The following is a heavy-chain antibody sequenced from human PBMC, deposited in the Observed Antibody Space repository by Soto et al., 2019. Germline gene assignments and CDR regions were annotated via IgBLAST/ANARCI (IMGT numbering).Heavy chain of an antibody. CDR1: GFTFSDHY. D-gene: IGHD3-9*01. J-gene: IGHJ4*02. V-gene: IGHV3-72*01. CDR3: ARADYDILTGYRDY. Sequence: GGSLRLSCAASGFTFSDHYMDWVRQAPGKGLEWVGRTRNKANSYTTEYAASVKGRFTISRDDSKNSLYLQMNSLKTEDTAVYYCARADYDILTGYRDYWGQGTLVTVSS. CDR2: TRNKANSYTT.